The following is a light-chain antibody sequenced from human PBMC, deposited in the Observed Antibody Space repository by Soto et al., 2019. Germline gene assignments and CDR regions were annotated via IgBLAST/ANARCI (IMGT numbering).Light chain of an antibody. Sequence: ALTQPASVSGSPGQSITISCTGTSSDVGTRNFVSWYQQHPGKAPKLMIYQVTNRPSGVSNRFSGSKSGNTASLTISGLQAEDGADYNCSSYTDSTNYVFGTGTKVTVL. CDR3: SSYTDSTNYV. CDR2: QVT. J-gene: IGLJ1*01. V-gene: IGLV2-14*01. CDR1: SSDVGTRNF.